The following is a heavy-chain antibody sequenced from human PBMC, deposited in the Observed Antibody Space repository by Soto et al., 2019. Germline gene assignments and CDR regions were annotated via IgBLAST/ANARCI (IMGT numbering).Heavy chain of an antibody. V-gene: IGHV3-33*01. CDR3: ARDTVTTMITLGGPPDH. D-gene: IGHD3-16*01. CDR1: GFTFSSYG. Sequence: GGSLRLSCAASGFTFSSYGMHWVRQAPGKGLEWVAVIWYDGSNKYYADSVKGRFTISRDNSKNTLYLQMNSLRAEDTAVYYCARDTVTTMITLGGPPDHWGQGTLVTVSS. CDR2: IWYDGSNK. J-gene: IGHJ4*02.